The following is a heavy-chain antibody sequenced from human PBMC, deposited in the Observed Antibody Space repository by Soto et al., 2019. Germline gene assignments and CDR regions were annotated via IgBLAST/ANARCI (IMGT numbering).Heavy chain of an antibody. CDR3: TRSIVGTTASDY. D-gene: IGHD1-26*01. J-gene: IGHJ4*02. CDR1: GFTFSDYY. Sequence: EVQLVESGGGLVQPGGSLRLSCAGSGFTFSDYYIDWVRQAPGKGLEWVGRSRDKGNSYSTDYAASVKGRFTVSRDASKHSLYLQMNSLKTEDTALYYCTRSIVGTTASDYWGQGTLVTVSS. V-gene: IGHV3-72*01. CDR2: SRDKGNSYST.